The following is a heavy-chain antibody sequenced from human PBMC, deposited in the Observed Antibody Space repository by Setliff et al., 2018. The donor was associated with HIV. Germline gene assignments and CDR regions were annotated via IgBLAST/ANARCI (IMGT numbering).Heavy chain of an antibody. J-gene: IGHJ4*02. CDR1: GGSFSEHY. Sequence: PSETLSLTCAVYGGSFSEHYWTWIRQPPGKGLEWIGYIYHSGSTNYNPSLKSRVTISVDTSKNQFSLRLSSVTAADTAVYYCARVPRQLVKGAAAYFDYWGQGALVTVSS. V-gene: IGHV4-59*11. CDR2: IYHSGST. D-gene: IGHD5-18*01. CDR3: ARVPRQLVKGAAAYFDY.